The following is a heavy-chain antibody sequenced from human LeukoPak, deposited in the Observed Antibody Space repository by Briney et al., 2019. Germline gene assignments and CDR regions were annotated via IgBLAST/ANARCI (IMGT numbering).Heavy chain of an antibody. V-gene: IGHV3-9*01. Sequence: GRSLRLSCAASGFTFDDYAMHWVRQAPGKGLEWVSGISWNSGSIAYADSVKGRFTISRDNAKNSLYLQMNSLRAEDTALYYCAKDNRYYDFWSGYFDYWGQGTLVTVSS. CDR3: AKDNRYYDFWSGYFDY. D-gene: IGHD3-3*01. CDR2: ISWNSGSI. CDR1: GFTFDDYA. J-gene: IGHJ4*02.